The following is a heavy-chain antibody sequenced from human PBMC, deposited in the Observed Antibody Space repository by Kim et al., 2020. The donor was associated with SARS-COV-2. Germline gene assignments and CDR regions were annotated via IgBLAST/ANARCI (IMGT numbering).Heavy chain of an antibody. CDR3: ARDLGLLEPLDY. J-gene: IGHJ4*02. V-gene: IGHV3-21*01. Sequence: GGSLRLSCAASGFTFSTYGMNWVRQAPGKGLEWVSSITSSTTYIYYADSVKGRFTISRDNAKNSLYLQMNSLRVEDTAVYYCARDLGLLEPLDYWGQGTLVTVSS. D-gene: IGHD1-1*01. CDR2: ITSSTTYI. CDR1: GFTFSTYG.